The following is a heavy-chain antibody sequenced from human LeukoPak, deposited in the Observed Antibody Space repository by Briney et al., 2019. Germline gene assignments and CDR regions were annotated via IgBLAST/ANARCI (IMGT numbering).Heavy chain of an antibody. V-gene: IGHV4-59*08. CDR1: GGSISSYY. CDR2: IYYSGST. D-gene: IGHD6-6*01. Sequence: SETLPLTCTVSGGSISSYYWSWIRQPPGKGLEWIGYIYYSGSTNYNPSLKSRVTISVDTSKNQFSLKLSSVTAADTAVYYCASSSSSSLNYYYYYGMDVWGQGTTVTVSS. CDR3: ASSSSSSLNYYYYYGMDV. J-gene: IGHJ6*02.